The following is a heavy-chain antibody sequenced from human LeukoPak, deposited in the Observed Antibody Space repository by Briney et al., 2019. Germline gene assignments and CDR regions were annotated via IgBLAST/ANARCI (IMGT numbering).Heavy chain of an antibody. CDR3: ARLSYSSGWPPNFDY. CDR1: GYSFTSYW. J-gene: IGHJ4*02. CDR2: IYPGDSDT. V-gene: IGHV5-51*01. Sequence: GESLKISCKGFGYSFTSYWIGWVRQMPGKSLEWMGIIYPGDSDTRYSPSFQGQVTISADKSISTAYLQWSSLKASDTATYYCARLSYSSGWPPNFDYWGQGTLVTVSS. D-gene: IGHD6-19*01.